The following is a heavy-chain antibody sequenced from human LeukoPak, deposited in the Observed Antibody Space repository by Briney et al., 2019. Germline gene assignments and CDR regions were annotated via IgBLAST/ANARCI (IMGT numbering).Heavy chain of an antibody. V-gene: IGHV3-30*18. CDR3: AKDSSIAFDI. CDR1: GFTFSRYG. Sequence: PGGSLRLSCAASGFTFSRYGMHWVRQAPGKGLEWVAVISYDGTNKYYADSVKGRFTISRDNSKNTLYLQMNSLRAEDTAVYYCAKDSSIAFDIWGQGTMVTVSS. CDR2: ISYDGTNK. J-gene: IGHJ3*02. D-gene: IGHD2-2*01.